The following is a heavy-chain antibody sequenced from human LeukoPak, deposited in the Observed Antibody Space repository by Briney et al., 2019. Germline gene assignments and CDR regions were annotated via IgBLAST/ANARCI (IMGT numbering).Heavy chain of an antibody. V-gene: IGHV3-23*01. J-gene: IGHJ6*03. Sequence: QPGGSLILSCAASGFTFSSYAMSWVRQAPGKGLEWVSAISGSGGSTYYADSVKGRFTISRDNSKNTLYLQMNSLRAEDTAVYYCAARGSLRGYYYYYMDVWGKGTTVTVSS. CDR1: GFTFSSYA. CDR3: AARGSLRGYYYYYMDV. D-gene: IGHD3-16*01. CDR2: ISGSGGST.